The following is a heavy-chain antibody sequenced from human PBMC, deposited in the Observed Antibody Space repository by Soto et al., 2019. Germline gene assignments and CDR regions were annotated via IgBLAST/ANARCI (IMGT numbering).Heavy chain of an antibody. V-gene: IGHV4-61*08. Sequence: PSETLSLTCTVSGGSISSAGYYWSWIRQPPGKGLEWIGEINHSGSTNYNPSLKSRVTISVDTSKNQFSLKLSSVTAADTAVYYCARRYGASFDYWGQGTLVTVSS. D-gene: IGHD4-17*01. CDR3: ARRYGASFDY. CDR1: GGSISSAGYY. J-gene: IGHJ4*02. CDR2: INHSGST.